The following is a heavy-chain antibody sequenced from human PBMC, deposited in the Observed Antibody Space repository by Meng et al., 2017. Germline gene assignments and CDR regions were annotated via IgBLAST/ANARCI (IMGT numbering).Heavy chain of an antibody. CDR1: GFTVSSNY. J-gene: IGHJ4*02. Sequence: GESLKISCAASGFTVSSNYMSWVRQAPGKGLEWVSSISSSSYIYYADSVKGRFTISRDNAKNSLYLQMNSLRAEDTAVYYCAREGDGVISYWGQGTLVTVSS. V-gene: IGHV3-69-1*01. D-gene: IGHD5-24*01. CDR3: AREGDGVISY. CDR2: ISSSSYI.